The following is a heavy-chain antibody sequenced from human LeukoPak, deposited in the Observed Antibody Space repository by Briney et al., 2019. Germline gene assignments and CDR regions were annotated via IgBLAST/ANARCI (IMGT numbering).Heavy chain of an antibody. Sequence: GGSLRLSCAASGFTFSNYAVTWVRQAPGKGLDWVSTISGSGGSTYYADSVKGRFTISRDNSKNTLSLQMNSLRVEDTAVYYCEMTPFDYWGQGTLVTVSS. CDR3: EMTPFDY. CDR2: ISGSGGST. V-gene: IGHV3-23*01. J-gene: IGHJ4*02. CDR1: GFTFSNYA.